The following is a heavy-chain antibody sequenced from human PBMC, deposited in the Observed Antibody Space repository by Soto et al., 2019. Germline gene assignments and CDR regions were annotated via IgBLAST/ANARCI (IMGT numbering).Heavy chain of an antibody. CDR1: GDSVSSNSAA. J-gene: IGHJ3*02. D-gene: IGHD6-13*01. CDR3: ARYSSPPRQYALDI. V-gene: IGHV6-1*01. CDR2: TYYRSKWYY. Sequence: SQTLSLTCAISGDSVSSNSAAWNWIRQSPSRGLEWLGRTYYRSKWYYDYAVSVESRITFNPDTSKNQISLQLNSVTPEDTAVYYCARYSSPPRQYALDIWGQGTMVTVSS.